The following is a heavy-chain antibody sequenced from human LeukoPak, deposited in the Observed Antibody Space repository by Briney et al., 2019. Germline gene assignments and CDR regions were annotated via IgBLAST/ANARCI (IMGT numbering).Heavy chain of an antibody. CDR3: ARDLMTTPTWDFDY. CDR2: INPNSGTT. CDR1: GYTFTGYY. J-gene: IGHJ4*02. D-gene: IGHD3-16*01. Sequence: ASVKVSCKGSGYTFTGYYMHWVRQAPGQGLEWMGWINPNSGTTNYAQKFQGRVTVTRDTSISTAYMELSRLESDATAVYYCARDLMTTPTWDFDYWGQGTLVTVAS. V-gene: IGHV1-2*02.